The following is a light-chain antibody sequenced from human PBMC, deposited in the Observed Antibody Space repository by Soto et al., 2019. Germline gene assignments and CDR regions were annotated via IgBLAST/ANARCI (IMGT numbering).Light chain of an antibody. CDR2: AAS. V-gene: IGKV1-27*01. CDR3: QKYNSAPQT. CDR1: QGIIDY. J-gene: IGKJ1*01. Sequence: DIQMTQSPSSLSASVGDRVTISCRASQGIIDYLAWYQHKPGKPPKLLIYAASTLQSGVPSRFSGSGSGTDFTLTISGLQPEDVATYFCQKYNSAPQTFGPGTKVEIK.